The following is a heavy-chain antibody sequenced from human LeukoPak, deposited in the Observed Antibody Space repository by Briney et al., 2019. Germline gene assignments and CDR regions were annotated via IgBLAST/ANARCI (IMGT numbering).Heavy chain of an antibody. CDR3: AKSSVSRPDY. D-gene: IGHD2-8*01. CDR1: GFSFSSYW. Sequence: GGSLRLSCAASGFSFSSYWMSWVRQAPGKGLEWVSAISGSGGSTFYADSVEGRFTISRGNSKHTLYLQMNSLRAEDTAVYYCAKSSVSRPDYWDQGTLVTVSS. J-gene: IGHJ4*02. CDR2: ISGSGGST. V-gene: IGHV3-23*01.